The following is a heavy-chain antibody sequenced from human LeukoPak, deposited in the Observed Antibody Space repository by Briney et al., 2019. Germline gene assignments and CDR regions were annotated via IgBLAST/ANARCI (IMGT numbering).Heavy chain of an antibody. J-gene: IGHJ4*02. Sequence: GGSLRLSCAASGFSVSSTYMSWVRQAPGKGLEWVSAISGSGGSTYYADSVKGRFTISRDNSKNTLYLQMNSLRAEDTAVYYCAKEKVPVTIFDYWGQGTLVTVSS. CDR2: ISGSGGST. V-gene: IGHV3-23*01. CDR3: AKEKVPVTIFDY. CDR1: GFSVSSTY. D-gene: IGHD4-17*01.